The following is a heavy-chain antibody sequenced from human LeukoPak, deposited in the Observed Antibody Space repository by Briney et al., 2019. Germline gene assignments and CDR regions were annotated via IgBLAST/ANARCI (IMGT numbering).Heavy chain of an antibody. J-gene: IGHJ5*02. V-gene: IGHV4-34*01. CDR1: GGSFSGYY. Sequence: SETLSLTCAVYGGSFSGYYWSWIRQPPGKGLEWIGEINHSGSTNYNPSLKSRVTISVDTSKNQFSLKLSSVTAADTAVYYCARGPINHFDWLLYRSPPLGYWFDPWGQGTRVTVSS. D-gene: IGHD3-9*01. CDR2: INHSGST. CDR3: ARGPINHFDWLLYRSPPLGYWFDP.